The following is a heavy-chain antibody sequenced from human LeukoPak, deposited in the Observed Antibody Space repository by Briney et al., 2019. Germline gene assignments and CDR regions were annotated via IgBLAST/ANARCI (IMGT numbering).Heavy chain of an antibody. Sequence: ASVNVSCKASGYTFTGYYMHWVRQAPGQGLEWMGWINPNSGDTNYAHKFQGRVTITRDTSISTAYMELSRLRSDDTAVYYCARGGVRSWYYFDYWGQGTLVSVSS. D-gene: IGHD6-13*01. J-gene: IGHJ4*02. CDR1: GYTFTGYY. CDR2: INPNSGDT. V-gene: IGHV1-2*07. CDR3: ARGGVRSWYYFDY.